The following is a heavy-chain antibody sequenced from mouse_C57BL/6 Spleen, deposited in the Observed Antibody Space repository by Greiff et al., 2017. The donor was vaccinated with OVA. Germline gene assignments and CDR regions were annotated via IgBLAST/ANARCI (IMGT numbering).Heavy chain of an antibody. Sequence: QVQLQQPGPELVKPGASVKLSCKASGYTFTSYWMHWVKQRPGQGLEWIGNINPSNGGTNYNEKFKSKATLTVDKSSSTAYMQLSSLTSEDSAVYYCARFEGYDDWYFDVWGTGTTVTVSS. CDR1: GYTFTSYW. V-gene: IGHV1-53*01. CDR2: INPSNGGT. J-gene: IGHJ1*03. CDR3: ARFEGYDDWYFDV. D-gene: IGHD2-2*01.